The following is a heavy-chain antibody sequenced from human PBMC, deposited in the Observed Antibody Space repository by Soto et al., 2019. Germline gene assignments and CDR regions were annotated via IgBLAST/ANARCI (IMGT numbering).Heavy chain of an antibody. D-gene: IGHD3-3*01. CDR3: ERDHRYFFGVVITSYWDFDY. CDR2: ISAYNGNT. CDR1: GYTFTSYG. Sequence: ASVKVSCKASGYTFTSYGISWVRQAPGQGLEWMGWISAYNGNTNYAQKLQGRVTMTTNTSTSTAYRELRRLRSXEKAVYYCERDHRYFFGVVITSYWDFDYWGQGTLVTVSS. J-gene: IGHJ4*02. V-gene: IGHV1-18*04.